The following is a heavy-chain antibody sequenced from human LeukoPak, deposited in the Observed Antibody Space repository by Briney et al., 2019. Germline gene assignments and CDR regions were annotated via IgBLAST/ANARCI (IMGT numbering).Heavy chain of an antibody. Sequence: AGGSLRLSCAASGFTFSSFAMSWVRQAPGKGLEWVSGISGSGGNTYYADSVKGRFTISRDYSKNTLYLQMNSLRAEDTAVYYCARDKGDYDTSGSLFIFGGQGTLVTVSS. CDR1: GFTFSSFA. V-gene: IGHV3-23*01. J-gene: IGHJ4*02. CDR3: ARDKGDYDTSGSLFIF. D-gene: IGHD3-22*01. CDR2: ISGSGGNT.